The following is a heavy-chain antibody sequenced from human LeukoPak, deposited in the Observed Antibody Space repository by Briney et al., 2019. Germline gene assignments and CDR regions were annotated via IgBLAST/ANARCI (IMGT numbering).Heavy chain of an antibody. CDR2: ISGSGGST. V-gene: IGHV3-23*01. J-gene: IGHJ4*02. D-gene: IGHD3-22*01. Sequence: GGSLRLSCAASGFTFSSYAMSWVRQAPGKGLEWVSAISGSGGSTYYADSVKGLFTISRDNSKNTLYLQMNSLRAEDTAVYYCAKNARYYYDSSGYYYSWGQGTLVTVSS. CDR1: GFTFSSYA. CDR3: AKNARYYYDSSGYYYS.